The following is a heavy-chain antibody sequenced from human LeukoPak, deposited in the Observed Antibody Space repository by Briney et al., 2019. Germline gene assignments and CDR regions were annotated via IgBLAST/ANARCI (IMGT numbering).Heavy chain of an antibody. CDR2: FDPEDGDT. D-gene: IGHD3-22*01. Sequence: ASVKVSCKVSGYTLNELPMHWVRQAPGKGLEWMGGFDPEDGDTIYAQKFQGRVTMTEDTSTDTAYMELSSLRSEDTAVYYCATTDTSGYYRPGDYWGQGTLVTVSS. V-gene: IGHV1-24*01. CDR1: GYTLNELP. CDR3: ATTDTSGYYRPGDY. J-gene: IGHJ4*02.